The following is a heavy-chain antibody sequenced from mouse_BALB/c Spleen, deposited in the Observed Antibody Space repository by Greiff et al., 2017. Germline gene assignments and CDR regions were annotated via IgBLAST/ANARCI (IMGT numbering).Heavy chain of an antibody. CDR1: GYSITSDYA. CDR3: ARSAGSSLGWYFDV. D-gene: IGHD1-1*01. V-gene: IGHV3-2*02. CDR2: ISYSGST. Sequence: EVQGVESGPGLVKPSQSLSLTCTVTGYSITSDYAWNWIRQFPGNKLEWMGYISYSGSTSYNPSLKSRISITRDTSKNQFFLQLNSVTTEDTATYYCARSAGSSLGWYFDVWGAGTTVTVSS. J-gene: IGHJ1*01.